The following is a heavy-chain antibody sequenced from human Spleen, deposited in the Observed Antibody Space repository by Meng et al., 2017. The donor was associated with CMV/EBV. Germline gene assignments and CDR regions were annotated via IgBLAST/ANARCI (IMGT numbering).Heavy chain of an antibody. V-gene: IGHV4-61*02. CDR2: IYTSGST. Sequence: QVTLRESGPGLVKPSQPLSLTCTVSGGSISSGSYYWSWIRQPAGKGLEWIGRIYTSGSTNYNPSLKSRVTISVDTSKNQFSLKLSSVTAADTAVYYCARGGVVEFYYFDYWGQGTLVTVSS. J-gene: IGHJ4*02. CDR3: ARGGVVEFYYFDY. D-gene: IGHD2-2*01. CDR1: GGSISSGSYY.